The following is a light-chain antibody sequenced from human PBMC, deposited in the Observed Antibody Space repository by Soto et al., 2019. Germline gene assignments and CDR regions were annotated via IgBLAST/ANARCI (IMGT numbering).Light chain of an antibody. Sequence: EIVLTQSPGTLSLSPGERATLSCRASQSVSSSYLAWYQQKPGQAPRLLIYDASSRATGIPDRFSGSGSGPDFTFTISRLEPEDFAVYFCQQYGSSPYTFGQGTKLEIK. CDR1: QSVSSSY. CDR3: QQYGSSPYT. CDR2: DAS. J-gene: IGKJ2*01. V-gene: IGKV3-20*01.